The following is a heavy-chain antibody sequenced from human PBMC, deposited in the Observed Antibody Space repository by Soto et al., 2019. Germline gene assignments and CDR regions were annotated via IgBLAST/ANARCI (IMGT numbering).Heavy chain of an antibody. V-gene: IGHV2-26*01. CDR2: IFSNDEK. J-gene: IGHJ6*02. Sequence: SGPTLVNPTETLTLTCTVSGFSLSNARMGVSWIRQPPGKALEWLAHIFSNDEKSYSTSLKSRLTISKDTSKSQVVLTMTNMDPVDTATYYCARIHYDFWSGSYYYYYYGMDVWGQGT. CDR3: ARIHYDFWSGSYYYYYYGMDV. CDR1: GFSLSNARMG. D-gene: IGHD3-3*01.